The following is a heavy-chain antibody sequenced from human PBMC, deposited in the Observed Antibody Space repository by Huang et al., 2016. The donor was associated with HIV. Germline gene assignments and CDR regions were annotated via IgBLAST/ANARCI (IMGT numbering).Heavy chain of an antibody. CDR3: GGSSGYWSFDY. V-gene: IGHV1-18*04. D-gene: IGHD3-22*01. CDR1: DFTFTSYG. Sequence: QVQLVQSGGEVKKPGASVKVSCKASDFTFTSYGISWVRQAPGQGLEWMGWISTKNGDTNYAQKLQGRVTMTTDTSTSTAYMELRSLRSDDTAVYYCGGSSGYWSFDYWGQGTLVTVSS. J-gene: IGHJ4*02. CDR2: ISTKNGDT.